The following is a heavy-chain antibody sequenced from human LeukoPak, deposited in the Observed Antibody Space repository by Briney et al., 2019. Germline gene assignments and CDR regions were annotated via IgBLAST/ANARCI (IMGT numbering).Heavy chain of an antibody. CDR3: ASYGSGDTPYYYYYGMDV. CDR1: GGTFSSYA. V-gene: IGHV1-69*06. Sequence: GASVKVSCEASGGTFSSYAISWVRQAPGQGLEWMGGIIPIFGTANYAQEFQGRVTITADKSTSTAYMELSSLRSEDTAVYYCASYGSGDTPYYYYYGMDVWGKGTTVTVSS. CDR2: IIPIFGTA. D-gene: IGHD3-10*01. J-gene: IGHJ6*04.